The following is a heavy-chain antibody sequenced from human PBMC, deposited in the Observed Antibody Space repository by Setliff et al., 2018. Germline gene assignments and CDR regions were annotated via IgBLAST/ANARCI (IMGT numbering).Heavy chain of an antibody. V-gene: IGHV1-69*06. CDR1: GGTFSSYA. J-gene: IGHJ1*01. D-gene: IGHD6-19*01. Sequence: SVKVSCKASGGTFSSYAISWVRQAPGQGLEWMGRIIPIFGTANYPQKFQGRVTITADKSTSTAYMELSSLRSEDTAVYYCARDPWQWLTTFTSAEYFQHWGQGTLVTVSS. CDR2: IIPIFGTA. CDR3: ARDPWQWLTTFTSAEYFQH.